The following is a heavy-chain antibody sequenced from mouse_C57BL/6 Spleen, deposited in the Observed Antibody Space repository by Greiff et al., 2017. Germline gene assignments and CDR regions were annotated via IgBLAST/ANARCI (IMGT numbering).Heavy chain of an antibody. V-gene: IGHV1-80*01. Sequence: QVQLKESGAELVKPGASVKISCKASGYAFSSYWMNWVKQRPGKGLEWIGQIYPGDGDTNYNGKFKGKATLTADKSSSTAYMQLSSLTSEDSAVYFCARWYYCEDYYGMDYWGQGTSVTVSS. D-gene: IGHD2-13*01. CDR2: IYPGDGDT. J-gene: IGHJ4*01. CDR1: GYAFSSYW. CDR3: ARWYYCEDYYGMDY.